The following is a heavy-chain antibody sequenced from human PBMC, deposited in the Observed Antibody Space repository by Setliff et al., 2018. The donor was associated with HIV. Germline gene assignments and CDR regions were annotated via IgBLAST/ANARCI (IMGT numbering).Heavy chain of an antibody. D-gene: IGHD5-12*01. CDR2: VIPGLGTA. CDR1: GGTFSSYR. Sequence: SVKVSCKASGGTFSSYRISWVRQAPGQGLEYMGGVIPGLGTAHYAQRFQGRVTITADESTSTVYMDLSSLRSEDTAMYYCARDAGYSGTSWNYWGQGTQVTVS. CDR3: ARDAGYSGTSWNY. J-gene: IGHJ4*02. V-gene: IGHV1-69*13.